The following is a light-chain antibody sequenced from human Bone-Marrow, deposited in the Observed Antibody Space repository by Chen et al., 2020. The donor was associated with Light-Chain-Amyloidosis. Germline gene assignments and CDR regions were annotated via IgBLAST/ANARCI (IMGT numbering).Light chain of an antibody. Sequence: DIQMTQSPSSLSASIGDRITITCRASQSISTFLNWYQHKPGTAPQLLVYGASTLQSGVPSRFSGSGSETDFTLTISSLQPEDFATYYCQQSYGLPRVLTFGGGTKVEIK. CDR1: QSISTF. CDR3: QQSYGLPRVLT. J-gene: IGKJ4*01. CDR2: GAS. V-gene: IGKV1-39*01.